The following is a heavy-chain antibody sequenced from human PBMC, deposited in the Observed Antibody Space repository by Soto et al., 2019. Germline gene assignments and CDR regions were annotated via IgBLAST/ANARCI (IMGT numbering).Heavy chain of an antibody. J-gene: IGHJ4*02. CDR2: INPSGGST. CDR1: GYTFTSYY. D-gene: IGHD2-15*01. CDR3: ARDPRCSGGSCPLDY. Sequence: QVQLVQSGAEVKKPGASVKVSCKASGYTFTSYYMHWVRQAPGQGLEWMGIINPSGGSTSYAQKFQGRVTMTRDTSTSTVYMELSRLRSEDTAVYYCARDPRCSGGSCPLDYWGQGTLVTVSS. V-gene: IGHV1-46*01.